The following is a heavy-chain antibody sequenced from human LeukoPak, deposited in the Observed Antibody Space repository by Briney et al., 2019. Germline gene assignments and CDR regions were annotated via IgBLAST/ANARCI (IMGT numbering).Heavy chain of an antibody. V-gene: IGHV3-48*01. J-gene: IGHJ4*02. Sequence: GGSLRLSCAASGFTFSSYSMNWVRQAPGKGLEWVSYISSSSSTIYYADSVKGRFTISRDNAKNSLYLQMNSLRAEDTAVYYCASVGAGWIRYFDWVATDYWGQGTLVTVSS. CDR3: ASVGAGWIRYFDWVATDY. CDR2: ISSSSSTI. D-gene: IGHD3-9*01. CDR1: GFTFSSYS.